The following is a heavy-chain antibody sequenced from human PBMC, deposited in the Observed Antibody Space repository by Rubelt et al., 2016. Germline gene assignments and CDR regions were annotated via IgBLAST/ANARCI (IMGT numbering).Heavy chain of an antibody. V-gene: IGHV4-39*07. CDR1: GGSISSSSYY. Sequence: QLQLQESGPGLVKPSETLSLTCTVSGGSISSSSYYWGWIRQPPGKGLQWIGSLFSGSTYYNPSLKSRVTISIDTSKNQFSRRLGSVTAADTAVYFCARVERAGLLWDVWGQGTAVTVSS. CDR3: ARVERAGLLWDV. D-gene: IGHD3-10*01. J-gene: IGHJ6*02. CDR2: LFSGST.